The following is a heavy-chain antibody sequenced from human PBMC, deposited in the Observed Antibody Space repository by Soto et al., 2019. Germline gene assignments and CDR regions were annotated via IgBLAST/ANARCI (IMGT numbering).Heavy chain of an antibody. CDR2: IYYSGST. D-gene: IGHD3-3*01. CDR1: GGSISSGGYY. J-gene: IGHJ6*02. V-gene: IGHV4-31*03. CDR3: ARGLGDFWSGYSQYYYYYGMDV. Sequence: SETLSLTCTVSGGSISSGGYYWSWIRQHPGKGLEWIGYIYYSGSTYYNPSLKSRVTISVDTSKNQFSLKLSSVTAADTAVYYCARGLGDFWSGYSQYYYYYGMDVWGQGTTVTVSS.